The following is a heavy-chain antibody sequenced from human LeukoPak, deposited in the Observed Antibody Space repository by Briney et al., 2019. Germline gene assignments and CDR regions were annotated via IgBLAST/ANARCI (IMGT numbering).Heavy chain of an antibody. CDR2: IYYSGST. CDR1: GGSIRSSNW. J-gene: IGHJ4*02. Sequence: SGTLSLTCAVSGGSIRSSNWWSWVRQPPGKGLEWIGSIYYSGSTYHNPSLKSRVTISVDTSKNQFSLRLSSVTAADTAVYYCARLPTVTFFDYWGQGTLVTVSS. CDR3: ARLPTVTFFDY. D-gene: IGHD4-17*01. V-gene: IGHV4-4*02.